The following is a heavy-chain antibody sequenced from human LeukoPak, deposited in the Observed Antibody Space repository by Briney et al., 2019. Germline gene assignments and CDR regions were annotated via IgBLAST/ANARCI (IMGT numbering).Heavy chain of an antibody. Sequence: GGSLRLSCAASGFTFSSYWMHWVRQAPGKGLGWVSRINSDGSSTSYADSVKGRFTISRDNAKNTLHLQMNSLRAEHTAVYYCAENYYDSSGYFGYWGQGTLVTVSS. J-gene: IGHJ4*02. CDR3: AENYYDSSGYFGY. V-gene: IGHV3-74*01. D-gene: IGHD3-22*01. CDR2: INSDGSST. CDR1: GFTFSSYW.